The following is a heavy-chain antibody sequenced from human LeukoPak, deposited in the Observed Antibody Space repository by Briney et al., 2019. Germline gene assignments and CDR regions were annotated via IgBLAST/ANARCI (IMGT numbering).Heavy chain of an antibody. Sequence: GGSLRLSCTASGFTFGDYAMSWIRQAPGKGLEWVGFIRSKAYGETADYAASVKGRFIISRDDSKAIAYLQMNSLKTEDTAVYHCTRDRGAYSLYDYWGQGTLVTVSS. V-gene: IGHV3-49*03. CDR3: TRDRGAYSLYDY. D-gene: IGHD4-11*01. J-gene: IGHJ4*02. CDR1: GFTFGDYA. CDR2: IRSKAYGETA.